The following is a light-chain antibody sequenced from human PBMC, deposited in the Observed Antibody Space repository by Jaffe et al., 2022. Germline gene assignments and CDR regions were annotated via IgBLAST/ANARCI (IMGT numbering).Light chain of an antibody. J-gene: IGLJ2*01. CDR1: SSDVGSYNY. Sequence: QSALTQPPSASGSLGQSVTISCTGTSSDVGSYNYVSWYQQHPGKAPKLIIYEVNKRPSGVPNRFSGSKSGNTASLTVCGLQAEDEADYYCNSYAGSNNLVFGGGTKLTVL. CDR2: EVN. CDR3: NSYAGSNNLV. V-gene: IGLV2-8*01.